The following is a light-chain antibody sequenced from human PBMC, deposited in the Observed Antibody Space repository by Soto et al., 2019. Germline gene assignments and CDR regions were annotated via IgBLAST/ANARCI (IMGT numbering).Light chain of an antibody. CDR2: KAS. CDR3: QHYNSYSEA. J-gene: IGKJ1*01. Sequence: DIRMTQSASTLSASFGDRVTITCRASQTISSWLAWYQQKKGKAPKLLIYKASTLKSGVPSRFSGSGSGTEFNLTISSLQTDDFATYYCQHYNSYSEAFGQGTKVDIK. V-gene: IGKV1-5*03. CDR1: QTISSW.